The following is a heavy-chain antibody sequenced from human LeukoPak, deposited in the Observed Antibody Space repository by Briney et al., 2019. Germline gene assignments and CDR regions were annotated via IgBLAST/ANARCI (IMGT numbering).Heavy chain of an antibody. J-gene: IGHJ4*02. CDR2: FDPEDGET. CDR3: ARLEMATTSFDY. CDR1: GYTLTELS. D-gene: IGHD5-12*01. Sequence: SVTVSCKVSGYTLTELSMHWVRQAPGKGIEWMGGFDPEDGETIYAQKFQGRVTMTEDTSTDTAYMELSSLRSEDTAVYYCARLEMATTSFDYWGQGTLVTVSS. V-gene: IGHV1-24*01.